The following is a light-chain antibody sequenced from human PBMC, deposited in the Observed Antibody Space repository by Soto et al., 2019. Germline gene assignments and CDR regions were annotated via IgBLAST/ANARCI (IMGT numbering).Light chain of an antibody. CDR2: EDN. V-gene: IGLV6-57*04. J-gene: IGLJ1*01. CDR3: QSYDSSNLYV. Sequence: NFMLTQPHSESESPGKTVTISCTRSSGSIASNYVQWYQQRPGSAPTTVIYEDNQRPSGVPDRFSGSIDSSSNSASLTISGLKTEDEADYYCQSYDSSNLYVFGTGTKVTVL. CDR1: SGSIASNY.